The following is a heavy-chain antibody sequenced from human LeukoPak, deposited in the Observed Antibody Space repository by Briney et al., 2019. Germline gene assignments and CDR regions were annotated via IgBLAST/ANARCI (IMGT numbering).Heavy chain of an antibody. CDR3: AKDRIGTYYFFDS. V-gene: IGHV3-23*01. D-gene: IGHD3-10*01. J-gene: IGHJ4*02. Sequence: GGSLRLSCTASGFNFSSYAMTWVRQAPGKGLEWVSALSGTGGTRYYANSVKGRFTISRDNSKNTVYLQMNSLRADDTAVYYCAKDRIGTYYFFDSWGQGTLVTVSS. CDR1: GFNFSSYA. CDR2: LSGTGGTR.